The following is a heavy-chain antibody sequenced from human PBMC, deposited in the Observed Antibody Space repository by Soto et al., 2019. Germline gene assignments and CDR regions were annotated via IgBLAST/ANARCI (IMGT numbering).Heavy chain of an antibody. D-gene: IGHD4-17*01. CDR2: IVVGSGNT. V-gene: IGHV1-58*01. CDR1: GFTITRSA. Sequence: AASVKVSCKASGFTITRSAVQWVRQARGQRLEWIGWIVVGSGNTNYAQKFQERVTITRDMSTSTAYMELSSLRSEDTAVYYCAADLGPYGDSRASYYYYYYMDVWGKGTTVTVSS. J-gene: IGHJ6*03. CDR3: AADLGPYGDSRASYYYYYYMDV.